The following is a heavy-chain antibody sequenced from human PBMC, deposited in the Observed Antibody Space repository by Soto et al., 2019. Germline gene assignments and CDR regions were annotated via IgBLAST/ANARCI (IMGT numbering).Heavy chain of an antibody. CDR2: ISPNGANT. J-gene: IGHJ4*01. CDR3: VSWVSAHFDY. CDR1: GFTFDSPYSHG. D-gene: IGHD2-8*01. V-gene: IGHV3-23*01. Sequence: GGSLRLSCAASGFTFDSPYSHGMSWVRQSPGKGPEWVSTISPNGANTHYAESVKGRFTISNDASRNTVHLHMNSLRAEDTATYFCVSWVSAHFDYWGHGTPVTVSS.